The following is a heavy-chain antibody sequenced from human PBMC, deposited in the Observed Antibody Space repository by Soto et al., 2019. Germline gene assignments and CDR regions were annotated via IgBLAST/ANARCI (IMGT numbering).Heavy chain of an antibody. CDR3: ARERTGTTSMDV. V-gene: IGHV1-8*01. D-gene: IGHD1-1*01. CDR2: MNPNSGNT. J-gene: IGHJ6*02. Sequence: QVQLVQSGTEVKKPGASVKVSCKASGYTFTSYDINWVRQATGQGLEWMGWMNPNSGNTGYAQKFQGRVTRTRNTSISTAYMELSSLKSEDPAVYYCARERTGTTSMDVWGQGTTVTVSS. CDR1: GYTFTSYD.